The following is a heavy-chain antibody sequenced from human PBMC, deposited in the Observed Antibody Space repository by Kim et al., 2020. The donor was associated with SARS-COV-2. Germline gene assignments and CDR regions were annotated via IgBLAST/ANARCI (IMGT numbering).Heavy chain of an antibody. J-gene: IGHJ6*02. V-gene: IGHV1-18*01. Sequence: ASVKVSCKASGYTFTSYGISWVRQAPGQGLEWMGWISAYNGNTNYAQQLQGRVTMTTDTSTSTAYRELRSLRSDDTAVYYCAREGTYYDILTGPIYYYYGMDVWGQGTTVTVSS. CDR2: ISAYNGNT. D-gene: IGHD3-9*01. CDR3: AREGTYYDILTGPIYYYYGMDV. CDR1: GYTFTSYG.